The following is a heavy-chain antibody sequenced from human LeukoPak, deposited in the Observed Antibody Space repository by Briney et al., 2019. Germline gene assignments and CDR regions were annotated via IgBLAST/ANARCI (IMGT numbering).Heavy chain of an antibody. CDR2: ISWNSGSI. V-gene: IGHV3-9*03. CDR1: GFTFDDYA. J-gene: IGHJ4*02. D-gene: IGHD2-2*02. CDR3: AKDIGGGVVPAAIDY. Sequence: GRSLRLSCAASGFTFDDYAMNWVRQAPGKGLEWISGISWNSGSIGYADSVKGRFTISRDNAKNSLYLQINSLRAEDMALYYCAKDIGGGVVPAAIDYWGQGTLVTVSS.